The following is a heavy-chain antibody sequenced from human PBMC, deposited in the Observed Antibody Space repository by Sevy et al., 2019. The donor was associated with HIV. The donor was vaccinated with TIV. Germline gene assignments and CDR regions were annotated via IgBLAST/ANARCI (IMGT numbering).Heavy chain of an antibody. J-gene: IGHJ4*02. CDR2: IKQDGSEK. Sequence: GGSLRLSCAASGFTFSSYWMSWVRQAPGKGLEWVANIKQDGSEKYYVDSVKGRFTISRDNAKNSLYLQMNSLRAEDTAVYYWARGGYGDYVPSDDYWGQGTLVTVSS. CDR3: ARGGYGDYVPSDDY. V-gene: IGHV3-7*01. CDR1: GFTFSSYW. D-gene: IGHD4-17*01.